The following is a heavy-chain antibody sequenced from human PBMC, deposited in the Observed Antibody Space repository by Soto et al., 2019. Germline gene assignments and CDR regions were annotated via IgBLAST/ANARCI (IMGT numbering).Heavy chain of an antibody. CDR3: ARRDRSGFSYWLDT. CDR1: GGSINSGDYY. J-gene: IGHJ5*02. CDR2: IYFSGTT. V-gene: IGHV4-31*03. D-gene: IGHD3-22*01. Sequence: SETLSLTCTVSGGSINSGDYYWSWIRQHPGKGLEWIGTIYFSGTTYYNPSLKSRVTISVDTSKSQFSLKLSSVTAADTAVYYCARRDRSGFSYWLDTWGQGTLVTVS.